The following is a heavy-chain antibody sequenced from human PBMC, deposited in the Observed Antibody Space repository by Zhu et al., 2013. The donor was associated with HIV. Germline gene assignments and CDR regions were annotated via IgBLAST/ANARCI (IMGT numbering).Heavy chain of an antibody. V-gene: IGHV1-69*08. Sequence: QVQLVQSGAEVKKPGSSVKVSCKASGGTFSSYTISWVRQAPGQGLEWMGRIIPILGIANYAQKFQGRVTITADKSTSTAYMELSSLRSEDTAVYYCARDNEVVVVPAAIQAYWYFDLWGRGTLVTVSS. J-gene: IGHJ2*01. CDR1: GGTFSSYT. CDR3: ARDNEVVVVPAAIQAYWYFDL. D-gene: IGHD2-2*02. CDR2: IIPILGIA.